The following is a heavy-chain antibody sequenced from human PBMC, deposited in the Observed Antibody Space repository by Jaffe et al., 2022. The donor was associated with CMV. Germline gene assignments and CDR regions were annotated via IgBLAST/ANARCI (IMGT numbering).Heavy chain of an antibody. V-gene: IGHV4-39*01. J-gene: IGHJ4*02. D-gene: IGHD6-13*01. CDR2: IYYSGST. CDR1: GGSISSSSYY. Sequence: QLQLQESGPGLVKPSETLSLTCTVSGGSISSSSYYWGWIRQPPGKGLEWIGSIYYSGSTYYNPSLKSRVTISVDTSKNQFSLKLSSVTAADTAVYYCARVSRAWYSSSWYWDYFDYWGQGTLVTVSS. CDR3: ARVSRAWYSSSWYWDYFDY.